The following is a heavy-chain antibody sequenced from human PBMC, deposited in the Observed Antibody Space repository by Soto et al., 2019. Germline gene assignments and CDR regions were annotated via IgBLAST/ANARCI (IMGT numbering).Heavy chain of an antibody. V-gene: IGHV3-15*07. CDR2: IKSKTDGGTT. D-gene: IGHD3-22*01. CDR3: TTDLYYYDSSGLMYYFDY. J-gene: IGHJ4*02. CDR1: GFTFSNAW. Sequence: GGSLRLSCAASGFTFSNAWMNWVRQAPGKGLEWVGRIKSKTDGGTTDYAAPVKGRFTISRDDSKNTLYLQMNSLKTEDTAVYYCTTDLYYYDSSGLMYYFDYWGQGTLVTVSS.